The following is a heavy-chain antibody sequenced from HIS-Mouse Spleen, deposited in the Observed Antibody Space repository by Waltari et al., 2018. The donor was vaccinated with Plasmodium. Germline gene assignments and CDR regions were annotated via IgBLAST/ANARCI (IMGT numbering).Heavy chain of an antibody. Sequence: QVQLQESGPGLVKPSETLSLTCTVSGYSISSGYSWGWIRQPPGKGLDWIVSIYHSGNTYSNPTLKSRVTRSVGTSKTQFSRKLSSVTAADTAVYYCARAESSIAARHYYYYGMDVWGQGTTVTVSS. D-gene: IGHD6-6*01. CDR1: GYSISSGYS. V-gene: IGHV4-38-2*02. CDR3: ARAESSIAARHYYYYGMDV. CDR2: IYHSGNT. J-gene: IGHJ6*02.